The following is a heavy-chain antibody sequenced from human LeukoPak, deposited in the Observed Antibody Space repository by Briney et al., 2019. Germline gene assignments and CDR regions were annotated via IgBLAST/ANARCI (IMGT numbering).Heavy chain of an antibody. CDR1: GFTFSSYA. V-gene: IGHV3-23*01. CDR3: AKYYYDSSRQGMDV. Sequence: GGSLRLSCAASGFTFSSYAMSWVRQAPGKGLEWVSAIVGGGESTYYADSVKGRFTISRDNSKNTLYLLMNSLTAEDTALYYCAKYYYDSSRQGMDVWGQGTTVTVSS. D-gene: IGHD3-22*01. CDR2: IVGGGEST. J-gene: IGHJ6*02.